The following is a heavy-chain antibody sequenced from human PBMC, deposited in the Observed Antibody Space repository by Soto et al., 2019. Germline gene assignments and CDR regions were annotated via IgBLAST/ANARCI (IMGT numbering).Heavy chain of an antibody. Sequence: PGGSLRLSCAASGFTFSSYAMHWVRQAPGKGLEWVALISYDGSTKYYADSVKGRFTISRDNSKNTLYVEMNSLRGEDTAVYYCARSLYCGGGNCYSNYYYGMDVWGQGTTVTVSS. D-gene: IGHD2-15*01. J-gene: IGHJ6*02. CDR3: ARSLYCGGGNCYSNYYYGMDV. CDR2: ISYDGSTK. CDR1: GFTFSSYA. V-gene: IGHV3-30-3*01.